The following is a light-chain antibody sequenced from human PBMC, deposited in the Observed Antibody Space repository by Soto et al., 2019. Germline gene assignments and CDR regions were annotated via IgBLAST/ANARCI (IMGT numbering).Light chain of an antibody. CDR1: QRVSSNY. CDR2: GVS. Sequence: IVLTQSPGTLSLSPGERATLSCRASQRVSSNYLAWYQQKPGQAPRLLIYGVSSRATGIPDRFSGSGSGKDFTLTISRLEPEDFAVYYCQQYGSTPLYTFGQGTKLEI. J-gene: IGKJ2*01. V-gene: IGKV3-20*01. CDR3: QQYGSTPLYT.